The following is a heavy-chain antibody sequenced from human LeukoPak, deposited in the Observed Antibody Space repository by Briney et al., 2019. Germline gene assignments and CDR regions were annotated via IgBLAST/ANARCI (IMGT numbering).Heavy chain of an antibody. CDR3: ARAYDFWSGMYYYGMDV. CDR1: GGSFSGYY. D-gene: IGHD3-3*01. J-gene: IGHJ6*02. Sequence: SETLSLTCAVYGGSFSGYYWSWIRQPPGKGLEWIGEINHSGSTNYNPSLKSRVTISVDTSKNQFSLKLSSVTAADTAVYYRARAYDFWSGMYYYGMDVWGQGTTVTVSS. CDR2: INHSGST. V-gene: IGHV4-34*01.